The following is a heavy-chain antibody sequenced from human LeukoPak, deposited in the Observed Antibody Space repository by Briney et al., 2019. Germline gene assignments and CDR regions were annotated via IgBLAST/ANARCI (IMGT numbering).Heavy chain of an antibody. J-gene: IGHJ5*02. CDR2: ISNGST. CDR3: ARDKAHSYGRYFDP. D-gene: IGHD5-18*01. V-gene: IGHV4-59*01. CDR1: GGSISTYY. Sequence: PSETLPLTCTVAGGSISTYYWNWIRQTPGKGLEWIGHISNGSTDYNPSLKSRVTISADTSKNQFSLRLTSVTAADTAVYYCARDKAHSYGRYFDPWGQGALVIVSS.